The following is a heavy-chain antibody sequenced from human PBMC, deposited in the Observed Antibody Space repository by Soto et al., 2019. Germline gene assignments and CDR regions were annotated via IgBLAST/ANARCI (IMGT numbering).Heavy chain of an antibody. J-gene: IGHJ4*02. CDR3: ARMNIVATINYFDY. CDR1: GGSISSYY. D-gene: IGHD5-12*01. Sequence: SETLSLTCTVSGGSISSYYWSWIRQPPGKGLEWIGYIYYSGSTNCNPSLKSRVTISVDTSKNQFSLKLSSVTAADTAVYYCARMNIVATINYFDYWGQGTLVTVSS. CDR2: IYYSGST. V-gene: IGHV4-59*08.